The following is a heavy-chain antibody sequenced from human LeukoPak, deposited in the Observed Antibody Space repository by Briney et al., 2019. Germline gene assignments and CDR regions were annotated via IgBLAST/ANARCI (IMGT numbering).Heavy chain of an antibody. Sequence: SETLSLTCTISGGSISPYYWSWIRQPPGKGLEWIGYIYTTGSTHYNPSLNSRVTISLDMSTNQFSLKLRSVTAADTAVYYCAKDIGRGYCSSTSCRAFDPWGQGTLVTVSS. CDR1: GGSISPYY. D-gene: IGHD2-2*01. V-gene: IGHV4-4*09. J-gene: IGHJ5*02. CDR3: AKDIGRGYCSSTSCRAFDP. CDR2: IYTTGST.